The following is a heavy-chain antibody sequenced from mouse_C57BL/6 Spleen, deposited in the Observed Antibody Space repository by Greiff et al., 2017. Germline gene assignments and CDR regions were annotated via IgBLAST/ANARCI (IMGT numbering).Heavy chain of an antibody. D-gene: IGHD2-12*01. V-gene: IGHV1-47*01. CDR2: FHPYNDDT. CDR1: GYTFTTYP. CDR3: ARGLHYSYYAMDY. J-gene: IGHJ4*01. Sequence: VQGVESGAELVKPGASVKMSCKASGYTFTTYPIEWMKQNHGKSLEWIGNFHPYNDDTKYNEKFKGKATLTVEKSSSTVYLELSRLTSDDSAVYYCARGLHYSYYAMDYWGQGTSVTVSS.